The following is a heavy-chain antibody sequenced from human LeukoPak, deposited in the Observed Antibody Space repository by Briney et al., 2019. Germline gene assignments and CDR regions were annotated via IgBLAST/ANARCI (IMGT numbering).Heavy chain of an antibody. CDR3: ARELVGYCSSTSCYPNDAFDI. V-gene: IGHV4-4*07. J-gene: IGHJ3*02. Sequence: SETLSLTCTVSGGSISSYYWSWIRQPAGKGLEWIGRIYTSRSTNYNPSLKSRVTMSVDTSKNQFSLKLSSVTAADTAVYYCARELVGYCSSTSCYPNDAFDIWGQGTMVTVSS. CDR2: IYTSRST. CDR1: GGSISSYY. D-gene: IGHD2-2*01.